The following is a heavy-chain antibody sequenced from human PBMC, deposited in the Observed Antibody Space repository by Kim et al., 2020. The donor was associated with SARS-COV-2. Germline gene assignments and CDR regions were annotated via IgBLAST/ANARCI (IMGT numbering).Heavy chain of an antibody. CDR2: INHSGST. V-gene: IGHV4-34*01. D-gene: IGHD6-13*01. Sequence: SETLSLTCAVYGGSFSGYYWSWIRQPPGKGLEWIGEINHSGSTNYNPSLKSRVTISVDTSKNQFSLKLSSVTAADTAVYYCARVGALAAAGTYNWFDPWGQGTLVTVSS. CDR3: ARVGALAAAGTYNWFDP. J-gene: IGHJ5*02. CDR1: GGSFSGYY.